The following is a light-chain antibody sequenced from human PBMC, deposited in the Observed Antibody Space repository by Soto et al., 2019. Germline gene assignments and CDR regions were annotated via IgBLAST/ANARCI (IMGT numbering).Light chain of an antibody. J-gene: IGLJ1*01. V-gene: IGLV1-40*01. CDR3: QSYDSSLRDV. Sequence: QSVLTQPPSVSRAPGQRVTISCTGSSSNIGAGYDVHWYQQLPGTAPKLLIYGNTDRPSGVPDRFSGSKSGTSASLAITGLQTEDEADYYCQSYDSSLRDVFGTGTKVTVL. CDR2: GNT. CDR1: SSNIGAGYD.